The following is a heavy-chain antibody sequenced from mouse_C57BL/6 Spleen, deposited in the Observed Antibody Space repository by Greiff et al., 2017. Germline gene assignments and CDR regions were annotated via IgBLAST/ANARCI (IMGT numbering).Heavy chain of an antibody. D-gene: IGHD2-5*01. CDR2: IYPGDGDT. J-gene: IGHJ4*01. Sequence: LVESGAELVKPGASVKISCKASGYAFSSYWMNWVKQRPGKGLEWIGQIYPGDGDTNYNGKFKGKATLTADKSSSTAYMQLSSLTSEDSAVYFCARGDSNHEDYAMDYWGQGTSVTVSS. CDR3: ARGDSNHEDYAMDY. CDR1: GYAFSSYW. V-gene: IGHV1-80*01.